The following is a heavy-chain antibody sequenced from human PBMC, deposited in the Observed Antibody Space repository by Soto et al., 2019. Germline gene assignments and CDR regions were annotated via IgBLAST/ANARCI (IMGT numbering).Heavy chain of an antibody. CDR1: GFTFSSYA. D-gene: IGHD6-19*01. V-gene: IGHV3-23*01. CDR2: ISGSGGST. Sequence: GGSLRLSCAASGFTFSSYAMSWVRQAPGKGLEWVSAISGSGGSTYYADSVKGRFTISRDNAKNSLYLQMNSLRAEDTAVYYCARDQHHSSGWRRNPFDYWGQGTLVTVSS. J-gene: IGHJ4*02. CDR3: ARDQHHSSGWRRNPFDY.